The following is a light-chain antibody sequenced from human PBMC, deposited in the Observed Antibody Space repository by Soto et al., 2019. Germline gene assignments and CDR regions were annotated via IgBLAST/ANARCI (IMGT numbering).Light chain of an antibody. CDR2: EVS. CDR3: CSYSSTSTLV. J-gene: IGLJ2*01. Sequence: QSALTQPASVSGSPGQSVTISCTGTSSDIGAYKYVSWYQQHPGKSPRLMIYEVSNRPSGVSNRFSDSKSGNTASLTISGLQAEDEAYYYCCSYSSTSTLVFGGGTKLTVL. V-gene: IGLV2-14*01. CDR1: SSDIGAYKY.